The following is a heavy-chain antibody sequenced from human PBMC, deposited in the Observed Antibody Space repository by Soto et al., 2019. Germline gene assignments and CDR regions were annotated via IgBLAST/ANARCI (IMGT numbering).Heavy chain of an antibody. J-gene: IGHJ4*02. Sequence: EVQLVESGGGLVQPGESLRLCCAASEFTFSSFNMHWVRQAPGKGLEWVSYISASSTTVYYGDSVKGRFTISRDNAKNSLYLQMNSLRDEDTAVYYCARIYRRDGNKYADYWGQGTLVTVSS. CDR2: ISASSTTV. D-gene: IGHD3-16*02. CDR3: ARIYRRDGNKYADY. V-gene: IGHV3-48*02. CDR1: EFTFSSFN.